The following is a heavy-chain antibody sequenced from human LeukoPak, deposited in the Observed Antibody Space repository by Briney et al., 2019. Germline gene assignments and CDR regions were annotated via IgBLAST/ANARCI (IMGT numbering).Heavy chain of an antibody. CDR1: GFTFSSYA. D-gene: IGHD1-20*01. J-gene: IGHJ4*02. V-gene: IGHV3-23*01. CDR2: ISGRGGST. CDR3: AKPPGGNWNGVYY. Sequence: GGSLRLSCAASGFTFSSYAMSWVRQAPGKGLEWVSAISGRGGSTYYADSVKGRFTISRDNSKNTLYLQMNSLRAKDTAVYYCAKPPGGNWNGVYYWGQGTLVTVSS.